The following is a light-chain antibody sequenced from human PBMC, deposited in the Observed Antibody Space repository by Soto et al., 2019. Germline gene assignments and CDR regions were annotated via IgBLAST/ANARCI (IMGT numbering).Light chain of an antibody. Sequence: DIQMTQSPSSLSASAGDRVTITCRASQSIATFLNWYQQKPGKAPKLLISAASRLQSGVPARFSGSGSGTDFTLTIISLQPEDFATYYCQQSYNTVWTFGQGTKVEIQ. CDR3: QQSYNTVWT. J-gene: IGKJ1*01. V-gene: IGKV1-39*01. CDR1: QSIATF. CDR2: AAS.